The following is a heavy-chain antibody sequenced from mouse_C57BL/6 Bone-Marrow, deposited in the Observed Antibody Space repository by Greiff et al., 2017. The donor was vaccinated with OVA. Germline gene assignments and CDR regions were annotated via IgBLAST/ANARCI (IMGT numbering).Heavy chain of an antibody. CDR3: ARRSYYGSRDWYFDV. CDR1: GFNIKNTY. J-gene: IGHJ1*03. D-gene: IGHD1-1*01. V-gene: IGHV14-3*01. Sequence: EVQLQQSVAELVRPGASVKLSCTASGFNIKNTYMHWVKQRPEQGLEWIGRIDPANGNTKYAPKFQGKATITADTSSNTAYLQLSSLTSEDTAIYYWARRSYYGSRDWYFDVWGTGTTVTVSS. CDR2: IDPANGNT.